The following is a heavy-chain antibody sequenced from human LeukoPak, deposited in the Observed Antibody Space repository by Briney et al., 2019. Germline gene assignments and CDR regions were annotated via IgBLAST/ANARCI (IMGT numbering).Heavy chain of an antibody. V-gene: IGHV1-18*01. Sequence: GASVKVSCKASGYTFKNYGISWVRQAPGQGLEWMGWISAYNGNTNYAQKFQSRVTMTTDTSTDTTYVEVRSLRSDDTALYYCARISLSGFWSSLNAFDIWGQGTMVTVSP. CDR1: GYTFKNYG. D-gene: IGHD5-12*01. J-gene: IGHJ3*02. CDR3: ARISLSGFWSSLNAFDI. CDR2: ISAYNGNT.